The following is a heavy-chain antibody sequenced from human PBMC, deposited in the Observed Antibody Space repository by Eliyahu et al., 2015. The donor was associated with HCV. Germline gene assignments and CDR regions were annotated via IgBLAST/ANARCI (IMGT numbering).Heavy chain of an antibody. CDR2: VNTNGQIL. D-gene: IGHD2/OR15-2a*01. CDR3: ARNGILGVTAFDL. CDR1: GFNVGEYW. V-gene: IGHV3-11*04. J-gene: IGHJ3*01. Sequence: QEQLVEAGGGLVKPGGSLRLSCVGSGFNVGEYWMGWIRQAPGLGLEWISRVNTNGQILFSADSVKGRLTVSRDNAKNSLSLEIHSVQVEDTGVYYCARNGILGVTAFDLWGQGTMVTVS.